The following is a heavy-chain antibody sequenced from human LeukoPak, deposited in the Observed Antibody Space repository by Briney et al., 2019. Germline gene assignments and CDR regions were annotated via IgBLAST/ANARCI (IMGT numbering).Heavy chain of an antibody. D-gene: IGHD1-1*01. CDR2: INPRGGST. CDR1: GYIFTNFN. J-gene: IGHJ4*02. V-gene: IGHV1-46*01. CDR3: ARDYNGSYFDY. Sequence: ASVKVSCKASGYIFTNFNIHWVRQAAGQGLQWMGMINPRGGSTTYAQKFRGKVTMTRDTSTNTVYMELNSLKSEDTAVYSCARDYNGSYFDYWGQGTLVTVSS.